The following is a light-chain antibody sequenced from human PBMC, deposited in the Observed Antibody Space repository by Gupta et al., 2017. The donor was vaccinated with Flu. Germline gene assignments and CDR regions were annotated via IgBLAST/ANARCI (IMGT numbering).Light chain of an antibody. V-gene: IGKV2-30*01. CDR1: QCRGKSNGKVD. CDR3: MHEKFCPNT. Sequence: VALGKPASISCSASQCRGKSNGKVDLDWFQQRPGQSPRRLIYQGSNRDSGVPDRFSGSGSDTDFTLKISRVEAVDFAIYYCMHEKFCPNTFGQGTMLEI. CDR2: QGS. J-gene: IGKJ2*01.